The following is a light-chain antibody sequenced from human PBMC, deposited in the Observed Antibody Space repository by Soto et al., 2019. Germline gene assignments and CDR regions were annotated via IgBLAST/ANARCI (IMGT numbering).Light chain of an antibody. CDR2: GAS. J-gene: IGKJ1*01. V-gene: IGKV2-30*01. Sequence: VVMTQSPLSLPVTLGQPASISCRSSQSLVYSDGNAYLNWFQQRPGQSPRRLIYGASNRDSGVPDRFSGSGSGTDLALHISRVEAEDVAVYYCMQGTHWPPTFGRGTRVEIK. CDR3: MQGTHWPPT. CDR1: QSLVYSDGNAY.